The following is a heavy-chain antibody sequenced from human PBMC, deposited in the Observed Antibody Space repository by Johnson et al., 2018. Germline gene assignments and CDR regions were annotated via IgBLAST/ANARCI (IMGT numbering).Heavy chain of an antibody. CDR1: GFPFSDYH. CDR2: MSFSGSTI. Sequence: QVQLQESGGDLVRPGESLRLSCAASGFPFSDYHMSWIRQAPGKSLEWVAYMSFSGSTIYYSDSVKGRFNISRDNDKNSLYLQMTSLRAEDTAIYFCARDRKDNWSLPLYFFDYWGQGTLVTVSS. CDR3: ARDRKDNWSLPLYFFDY. D-gene: IGHD3-9*01. V-gene: IGHV3-11*01. J-gene: IGHJ4*02.